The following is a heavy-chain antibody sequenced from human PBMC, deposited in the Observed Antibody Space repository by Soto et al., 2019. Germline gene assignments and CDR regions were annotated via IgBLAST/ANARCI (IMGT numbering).Heavy chain of an antibody. V-gene: IGHV1-69*13. J-gene: IGHJ4*02. Sequence: SVKVSCKASGGTFSSYAISWVRQAPGQGLEWMGGIIPIFGTANYAQKFQGRVTITADESTSTAYMELSSLRSEDTAVYYCARDDYYDSRYFAYWGQGTMVTVPS. D-gene: IGHD3-22*01. CDR1: GGTFSSYA. CDR2: IIPIFGTA. CDR3: ARDDYYDSRYFAY.